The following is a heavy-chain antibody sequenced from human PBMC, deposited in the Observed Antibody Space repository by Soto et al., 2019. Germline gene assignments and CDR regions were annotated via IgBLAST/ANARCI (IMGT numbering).Heavy chain of an antibody. J-gene: IGHJ5*02. CDR2: INYDGSTT. V-gene: IGHV3-74*01. CDR3: ARAGTGWYWFDP. Sequence: EVQLVESGGGLVQPGGSLRLSCAASGFTFSSYWMHWVRQVPGKGLVWVSRINYDGSTTTYADSVKDRFTISRDNARNTLYLQMNSLRAEDTAVYYCARAGTGWYWFDPWGQETLVTVSS. CDR1: GFTFSSYW. D-gene: IGHD6-19*01.